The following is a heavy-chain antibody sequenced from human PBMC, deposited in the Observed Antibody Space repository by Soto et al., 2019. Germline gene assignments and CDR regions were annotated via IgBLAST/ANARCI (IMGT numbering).Heavy chain of an antibody. Sequence: QVQLQESGPGLVKPSETLSLTCTVSGGSITNYYCSWFRQPPGKGLEWIGYINYDGYSAYNLSLKRRVTLPMYASNTQFSQMLEAVTATDTALSYWARHGFWPLHGRVDGWGPGTTVIVSS. CDR2: INYDGYS. CDR1: GGSITNYY. V-gene: IGHV4-59*08. J-gene: IGHJ6*02. D-gene: IGHD3-10*01. CDR3: ARHGFWPLHGRVDG.